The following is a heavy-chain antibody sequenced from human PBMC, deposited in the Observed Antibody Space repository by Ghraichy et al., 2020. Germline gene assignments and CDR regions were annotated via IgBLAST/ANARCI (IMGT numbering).Heavy chain of an antibody. CDR3: ARAAHRNCSGGICRSNWYLDL. Sequence: EYLNISCKGSGYSFISYWIVWVRQMPGKGLEWMGVIYPGDSDTTYSPSFQGQVTISADKSINSAYVQWSSLKASDTPMYYCARAAHRNCSGGICRSNWYLDLWGRGTLVTVSS. V-gene: IGHV5-51*01. CDR2: IYPGDSDT. D-gene: IGHD2-15*01. CDR1: GYSFISYW. J-gene: IGHJ2*01.